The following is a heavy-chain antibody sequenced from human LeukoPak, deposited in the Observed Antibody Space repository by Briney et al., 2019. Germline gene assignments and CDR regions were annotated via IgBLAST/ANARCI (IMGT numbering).Heavy chain of an antibody. CDR1: GFTFSSYA. CDR3: AIAPSYSSGWYFDY. CDR2: ISYDGSNK. D-gene: IGHD6-19*01. Sequence: PGGSLRLSCAASGFTFSSYAMHWVRQAPGKGLERVAVISYDGSNKYYADSVKGRFTISRDNSKNTLYLQMNSLRAEDTAVYYCAIAPSYSSGWYFDYWGQGTLVTVSP. J-gene: IGHJ4*02. V-gene: IGHV3-30*04.